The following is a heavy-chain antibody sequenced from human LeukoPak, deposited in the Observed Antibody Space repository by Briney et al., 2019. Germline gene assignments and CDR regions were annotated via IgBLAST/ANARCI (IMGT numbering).Heavy chain of an antibody. CDR1: GLTFSSYA. J-gene: IGHJ4*02. Sequence: PGGSLRLSCAASGLTFSSYAMSWVRQAPGKGLEWVSAISGSGGRTYYADSVKGRFTISRDNSKNTPYLQMNSLRAEDTAVYYCAKATDYDSSDWGQGTLVTVSS. CDR3: AKATDYDSSD. CDR2: ISGSGGRT. D-gene: IGHD3-22*01. V-gene: IGHV3-23*01.